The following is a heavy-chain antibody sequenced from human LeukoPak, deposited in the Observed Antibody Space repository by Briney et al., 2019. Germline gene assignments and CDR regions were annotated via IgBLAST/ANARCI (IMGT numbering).Heavy chain of an antibody. J-gene: IGHJ4*02. CDR1: GGSISSSSYF. Sequence: SETLSLTCTVSGGSISSSSYFWGWIRQPPGKGLEWLGSIYYSGSTSYNTSPKSRVTISVDTSKNQFSLQLSSVTAADTAVYCCARLPLNYAIDYWGPGTLVTVSS. V-gene: IGHV4-39*01. CDR3: ARLPLNYAIDY. CDR2: IYYSGST. D-gene: IGHD4-11*01.